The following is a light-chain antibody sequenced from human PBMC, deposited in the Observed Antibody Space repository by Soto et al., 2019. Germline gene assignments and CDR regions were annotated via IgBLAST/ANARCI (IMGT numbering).Light chain of an antibody. CDR1: QSVSSY. Sequence: ELVLTQSPGTLSLSPGERATLSCRASQSVSSYLAWYQQKPGQAPRLLIHDASKRATGIPARFSGSGSGTDFTLTISSLEPEDFAVYYCQQRTNWLWTFGQGTKVDIK. J-gene: IGKJ1*01. CDR2: DAS. CDR3: QQRTNWLWT. V-gene: IGKV3-11*01.